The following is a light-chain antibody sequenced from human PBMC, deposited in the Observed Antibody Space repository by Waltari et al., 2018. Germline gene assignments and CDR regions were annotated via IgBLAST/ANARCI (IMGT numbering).Light chain of an antibody. J-gene: IGLJ1*01. Sequence: QSALTQPPSASGSPGQSVTISCTGTGSGGSVSWYQQHPGKAPKLLIYEVNKRPSGVPDRFSGSKSGNTASLTVSGPPAEDGGDYYCNSDAVSNNFYDFGTGTKVTVL. CDR1: GSGGS. CDR3: NSDAVSNNFYD. V-gene: IGLV2-8*01. CDR2: EVN.